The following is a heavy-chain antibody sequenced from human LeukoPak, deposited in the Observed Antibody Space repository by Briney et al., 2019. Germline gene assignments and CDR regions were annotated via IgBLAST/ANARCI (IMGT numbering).Heavy chain of an antibody. CDR2: ISAYNGNT. D-gene: IGHD3-9*01. CDR3: ARDHTARYYDILTGPWSYYYYGMDV. V-gene: IGHV1-18*01. Sequence: ASVKVSCKASGYTFSSYGISWVRQAPGQGLEWMGWISAYNGNTNYAQKLQGRVTMTTDTSTSTAYMELRSPRSDDTAVYYCARDHTARYYDILTGPWSYYYYGMDVWGQGTTVTVSS. CDR1: GYTFSSYG. J-gene: IGHJ6*02.